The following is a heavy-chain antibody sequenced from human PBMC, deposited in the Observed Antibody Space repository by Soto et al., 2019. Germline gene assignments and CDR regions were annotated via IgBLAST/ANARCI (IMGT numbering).Heavy chain of an antibody. Sequence: PGGSLRLSCAASGFTFRTFGMNWVRQAPGKGLEWVSFISGSGSNIYYADSVKGRFTISRDNAKNSLYLQMNSLRAEDTAVYYCARGKISPYDSSDYWGQGTLVTAPQ. CDR2: ISGSGSNI. J-gene: IGHJ4*02. CDR1: GFTFRTFG. CDR3: ARGKISPYDSSDY. V-gene: IGHV3-21*01. D-gene: IGHD3-22*01.